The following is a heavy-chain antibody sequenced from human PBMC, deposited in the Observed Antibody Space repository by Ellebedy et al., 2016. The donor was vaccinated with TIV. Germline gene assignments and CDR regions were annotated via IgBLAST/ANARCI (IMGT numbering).Heavy chain of an antibody. Sequence: MPSETLSLTCTVSGGSISSYYWSWIRQPPGKGLEWIGYIYYSGSTNYNPSLKSRVTISVDTSKNQFSLKLSSVTAADTAVDYCARNGGAGIQLWSYYFDYWGQGTLVTVSS. CDR2: IYYSGST. D-gene: IGHD5-18*01. CDR3: ARNGGAGIQLWSYYFDY. J-gene: IGHJ4*02. V-gene: IGHV4-59*01. CDR1: GGSISSYY.